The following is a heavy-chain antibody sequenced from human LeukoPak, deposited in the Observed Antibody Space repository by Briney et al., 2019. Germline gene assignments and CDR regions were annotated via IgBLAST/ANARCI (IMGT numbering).Heavy chain of an antibody. CDR1: GFTFSSYA. D-gene: IGHD3-10*01. CDR2: ISGSGGST. Sequence: GGSLRLSCAASGFTFSSYAMSWVRQAPGKGLEWVSAISGSGGSTYYADSVKGRFTISRDNSKNTLYLQMNSLRAEDTAVYYCASQLWFGELFSDAFDIWGQGQWSPSL. V-gene: IGHV3-23*01. J-gene: IGHJ3*02. CDR3: ASQLWFGELFSDAFDI.